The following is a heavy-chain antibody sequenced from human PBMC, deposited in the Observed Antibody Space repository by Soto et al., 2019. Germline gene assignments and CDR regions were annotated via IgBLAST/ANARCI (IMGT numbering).Heavy chain of an antibody. D-gene: IGHD3-3*01. V-gene: IGHV4-31*03. J-gene: IGHJ6*02. Sequence: SETLSLTCKVSGSSISSVAYYWSWIRQHPGKGLEWIGFIYYGGNTYYNPSLESRVNISVDTSRNQFSLKLSSVTAADTAVYYCARAQRGLRFLEWLPLYGMDVLGQGTTVS. CDR2: IYYGGNT. CDR3: ARAQRGLRFLEWLPLYGMDV. CDR1: GSSISSVAYY.